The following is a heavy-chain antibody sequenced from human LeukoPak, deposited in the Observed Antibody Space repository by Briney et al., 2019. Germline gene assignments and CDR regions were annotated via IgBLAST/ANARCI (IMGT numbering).Heavy chain of an antibody. V-gene: IGHV4-34*01. Sequence: PSETLSLTCAVYGGSFSGYYWSWIRQPPGKGLEWIGEINHSGGTNYNPSLKSRVTISVDTSKNQFSLKLSSVTAADTAVYYCARGRIAVAGASTSLFDIDYWGQGTLVTVSS. CDR1: GGSFSGYY. CDR3: ARGRIAVAGASTSLFDIDY. D-gene: IGHD6-19*01. J-gene: IGHJ4*02. CDR2: INHSGGT.